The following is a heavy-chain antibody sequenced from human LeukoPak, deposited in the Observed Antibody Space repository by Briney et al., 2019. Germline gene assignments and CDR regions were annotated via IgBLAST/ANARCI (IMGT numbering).Heavy chain of an antibody. D-gene: IGHD3-10*01. CDR3: ARSPIWLGELLLYYFDY. CDR1: GGSISSSSYY. CDR2: IYYSGST. Sequence: PSETLSLTCTVSGGSISSSSYYWGWIRQPPGKGLEWIGSIYYSGSTYYNPSLKSRVTVSVDTSKNQFSLKLSSVTAADTAVYYCARSPIWLGELLLYYFDYWGQGTLVTVSS. J-gene: IGHJ4*02. V-gene: IGHV4-39*07.